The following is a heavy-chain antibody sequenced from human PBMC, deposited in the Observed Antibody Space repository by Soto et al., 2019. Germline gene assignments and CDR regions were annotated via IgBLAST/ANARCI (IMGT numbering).Heavy chain of an antibody. J-gene: IGHJ5*02. Sequence: GGSLRLSCAASGFTFRNYAMTWARQAPGKGLEWVSSLLRSGSSAYYADSVRGRFTISSDTSANSLYLQMDNLRAEDAAIYYCAKDAISGDGIWLMDSWGQGTVVTVSS. V-gene: IGHV3-23*01. CDR3: AKDAISGDGIWLMDS. CDR2: LLRSGSSA. D-gene: IGHD4-17*01. CDR1: GFTFRNYA.